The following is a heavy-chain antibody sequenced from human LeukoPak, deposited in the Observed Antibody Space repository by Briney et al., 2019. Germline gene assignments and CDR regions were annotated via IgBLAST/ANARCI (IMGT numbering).Heavy chain of an antibody. V-gene: IGHV4-4*07. Sequence: SETLSLTCTVSGGSISSYYWSWIRQPAGKGLEWIGSIDTSGNTNYKPSLKSRVTMSVDTSKNQFSLKLSSVTAADTAVYYCARVSSSWYQDWYFDLWGRGTLVTVSS. CDR1: GGSISSYY. J-gene: IGHJ2*01. CDR3: ARVSSSWYQDWYFDL. CDR2: IDTSGNT. D-gene: IGHD6-13*01.